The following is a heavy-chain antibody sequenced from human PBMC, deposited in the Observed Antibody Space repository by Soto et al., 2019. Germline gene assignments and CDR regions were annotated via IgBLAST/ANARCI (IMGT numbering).Heavy chain of an antibody. Sequence: ASVKVSCKASGYTFTSYGISWVRQAPGQGLEWMGWISAYNGNTNYAQKLQGRVTMTTDTSTSTAYTELRSLRSDDTAVYYCARVDIDFLIVYSGGWFDPWGQGTLVTVSS. CDR1: GYTFTSYG. CDR2: ISAYNGNT. J-gene: IGHJ5*02. CDR3: ARVDIDFLIVYSGGWFDP. V-gene: IGHV1-18*01. D-gene: IGHD3-3*01.